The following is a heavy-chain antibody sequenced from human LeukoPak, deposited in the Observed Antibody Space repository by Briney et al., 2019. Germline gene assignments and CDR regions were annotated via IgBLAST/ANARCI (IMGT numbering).Heavy chain of an antibody. D-gene: IGHD2-2*01. Sequence: GGSLRLSCAASGFTFSIYAMHWVRQAPGEGLEYVSAISSNGGGTYYANSVKGRFTISGNNSKNTLYLQMGSLRAEDMAVYYCARYSSTSCYDYWGQGTLVTVSS. V-gene: IGHV3-64*01. CDR2: ISSNGGGT. J-gene: IGHJ4*02. CDR3: ARYSSTSCYDY. CDR1: GFTFSIYA.